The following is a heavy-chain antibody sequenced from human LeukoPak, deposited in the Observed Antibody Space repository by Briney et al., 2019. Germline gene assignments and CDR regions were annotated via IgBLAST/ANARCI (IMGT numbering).Heavy chain of an antibody. Sequence: ASVTVSCKASRYTFTGYYMHWVRQPPGKGLAWMGWINPNSGATKYAQKFQGSVTMTRDTSISTAYMELSRLRSDDTAVYYWARVGSFGDLGFDIWGQGTMVTVSS. J-gene: IGHJ3*02. D-gene: IGHD3-10*01. CDR1: RYTFTGYY. CDR3: ARVGSFGDLGFDI. CDR2: INPNSGAT. V-gene: IGHV1-2*02.